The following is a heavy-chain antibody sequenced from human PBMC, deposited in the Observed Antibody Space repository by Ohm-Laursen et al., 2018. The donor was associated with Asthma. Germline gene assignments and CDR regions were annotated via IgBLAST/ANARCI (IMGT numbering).Heavy chain of an antibody. V-gene: IGHV3-9*01. J-gene: IGHJ6*02. CDR3: AKDIKVTSGYNYPYYYYYGMDV. Sequence: SLRFSCTASGFTFDDYAMNWVRQAPGKGPEWVSGISWNSGSIVYTDSVKGRFTISRDNAKNSLYLQMNSLRAEDTALYYCAKDIKVTSGYNYPYYYYYGMDVWGQGTTVTVSS. CDR2: ISWNSGSI. D-gene: IGHD5-24*01. CDR1: GFTFDDYA.